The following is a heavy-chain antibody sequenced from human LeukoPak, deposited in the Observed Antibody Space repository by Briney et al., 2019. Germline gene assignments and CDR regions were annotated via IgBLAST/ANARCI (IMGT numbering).Heavy chain of an antibody. J-gene: IGHJ1*01. CDR3: AKKVVVGATSPYSDFQD. D-gene: IGHD1-26*01. V-gene: IGHV3-23*01. CDR1: GFTFSSYA. Sequence: GGSLRLSCAASGFTFSSYAMSWDRQAPGKGLEWVSAISGSGVTTHYAGPVKGRFSISRDNSKNTLYLQMNSLRAEDTALYYCAKKVVVGATSPYSDFQDWGQGTLVTVSS. CDR2: ISGSGVTT.